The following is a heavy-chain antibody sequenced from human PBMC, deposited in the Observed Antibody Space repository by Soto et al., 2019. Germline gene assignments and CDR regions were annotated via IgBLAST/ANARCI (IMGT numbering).Heavy chain of an antibody. CDR1: GYSFTSYW. CDR2: IDPSDSYT. CDR3: ARETSQIVVVPAAYQDYYYYGMDV. Sequence: GEYLKISCKGSGYSFTSYWISWVRQMPGKGLEWMGRIDPSDSYTNYSPSFQGHVTISADKSISTAYLQWSSLKASDTAMYYCARETSQIVVVPAAYQDYYYYGMDVWGQGTTVTVSS. J-gene: IGHJ6*02. D-gene: IGHD2-2*01. V-gene: IGHV5-10-1*01.